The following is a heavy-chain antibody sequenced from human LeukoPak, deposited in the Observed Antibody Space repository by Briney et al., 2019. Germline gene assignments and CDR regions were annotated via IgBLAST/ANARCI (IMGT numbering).Heavy chain of an antibody. V-gene: IGHV1-2*02. CDR2: INPNSGGT. CDR1: GYTFTGYY. CDR3: ARVRGSSWYRENFDY. D-gene: IGHD6-13*01. Sequence: ASVKVSCKASGYTFTGYYMHWVRQAPGQGLEWMGWINPNSGGTNYAQDFHGRVTMTRDTSISTAYMELRSLRSDDTAVYYCARVRGSSWYRENFDYWGQGTLVTVSS. J-gene: IGHJ4*02.